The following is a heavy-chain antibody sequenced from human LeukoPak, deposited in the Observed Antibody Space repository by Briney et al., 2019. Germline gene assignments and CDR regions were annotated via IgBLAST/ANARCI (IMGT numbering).Heavy chain of an antibody. J-gene: IGHJ3*02. Sequence: RGGSLRLSCAASGFTFGSYSMNWVRQAPGKGLEWVSSISSSSSYIYYADSVKGRFTISRDNAKNSLYLQMNSLRAEDTAVYYCASDIVVVPAATWGAFDIWGQGTMVTVSS. CDR2: ISSSSSYI. CDR1: GFTFGSYS. V-gene: IGHV3-21*01. CDR3: ASDIVVVPAATWGAFDI. D-gene: IGHD2-2*01.